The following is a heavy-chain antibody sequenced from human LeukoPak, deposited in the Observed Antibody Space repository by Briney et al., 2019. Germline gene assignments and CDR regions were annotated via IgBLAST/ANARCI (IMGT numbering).Heavy chain of an antibody. J-gene: IGHJ4*02. CDR1: GGSISSGGYS. CDR2: IYHSGST. D-gene: IGHD1-1*01. V-gene: IGHV4-30-2*01. CDR3: ARGQGTYFDY. Sequence: SETLSLTCAVSGGSISSGGYSWGWIRQPPGKGLEWIGYIYHSGSTYYNPSLKSRVTISVDRSKNQFSLKLSSVTAADTAVYYCARGQGTYFDYWGQGTLVTVSS.